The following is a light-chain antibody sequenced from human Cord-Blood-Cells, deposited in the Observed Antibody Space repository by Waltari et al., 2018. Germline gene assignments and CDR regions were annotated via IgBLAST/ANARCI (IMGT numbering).Light chain of an antibody. Sequence: QSALTQPASRSGSPGQPINISCTGTSSDVGSYNLVSWYQQHPGKAPKLMIYEGSKRPSGVSNCLSGSKSGNTASLSISGLQAEDEADYYCCSYAGISTWVFGGGTKLTVL. CDR3: CSYAGISTWV. V-gene: IGLV2-23*01. CDR2: EGS. CDR1: SSDVGSYNL. J-gene: IGLJ3*02.